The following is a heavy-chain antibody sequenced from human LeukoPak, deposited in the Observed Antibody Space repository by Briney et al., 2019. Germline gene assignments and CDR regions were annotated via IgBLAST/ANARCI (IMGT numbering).Heavy chain of an antibody. D-gene: IGHD5-24*01. V-gene: IGHV3-23*01. CDR3: AKDDNWLQFES. J-gene: IGHJ5*01. Sequence: GGSLRLSCAASGFTFDDYGMSWVRQAPGKWLEWVSGITGSGATTYYADSVKGRFTISRDNSKNTLYLQMNSLRAEDTAVYYCAKDDNWLQFESWGQGTLVTVSS. CDR1: GFTFDDYG. CDR2: ITGSGATT.